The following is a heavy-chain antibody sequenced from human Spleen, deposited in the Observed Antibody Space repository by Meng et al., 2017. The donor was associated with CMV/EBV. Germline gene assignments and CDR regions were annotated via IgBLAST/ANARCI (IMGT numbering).Heavy chain of an antibody. Sequence: GGSLRLSCAASKFTFSDYGMHWVRQAPGKGLEWVAFIRYDGTNEDYADSVKGRFTISRDNSKNTLYLQMTRLRAEDTAVYYCAKRGIFGVYIMDVWGRGTTVTVSS. V-gene: IGHV3-30*02. CDR1: KFTFSDYG. CDR3: AKRGIFGVYIMDV. CDR2: IRYDGTNE. D-gene: IGHD3-3*01. J-gene: IGHJ6*02.